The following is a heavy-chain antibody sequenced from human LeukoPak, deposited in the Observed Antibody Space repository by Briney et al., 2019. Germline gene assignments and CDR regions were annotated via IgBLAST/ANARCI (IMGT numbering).Heavy chain of an antibody. CDR1: GFTFSDYY. D-gene: IGHD3-10*01. CDR2: ISSSGSTI. V-gene: IGHV3-11*04. Sequence: GGSLRLSCAASGFTFSDYYMSWIRQAPGKGLEWVSYISSSGSTIYYADSVKGRFTISRDNAKNSLYLQMNSLRAEDTAVYYCARDAVDYGSGSYLFSRLYYYYMDVWGKGTTVTVSS. J-gene: IGHJ6*03. CDR3: ARDAVDYGSGSYLFSRLYYYYMDV.